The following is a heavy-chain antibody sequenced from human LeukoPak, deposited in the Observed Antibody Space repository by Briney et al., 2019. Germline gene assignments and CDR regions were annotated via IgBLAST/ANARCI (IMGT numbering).Heavy chain of an antibody. J-gene: IGHJ4*02. Sequence: GGSLRLSCAASGFTFISYNMNWVRQAPGKGLVWVSRINSDGSSTSYADSVKGRFTISRDNAKNTLYLQMNSLRAEDTAVYYCARGAQYYYDSSGYYSFDYWGQGTLVTVSS. V-gene: IGHV3-74*01. CDR2: INSDGSST. D-gene: IGHD3-22*01. CDR1: GFTFISYN. CDR3: ARGAQYYYDSSGYYSFDY.